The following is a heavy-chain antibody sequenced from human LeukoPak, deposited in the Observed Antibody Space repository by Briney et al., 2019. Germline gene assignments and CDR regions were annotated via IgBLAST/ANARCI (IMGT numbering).Heavy chain of an antibody. CDR3: ARMLRFGDVPDAFDI. CDR2: IYTSGST. J-gene: IGHJ3*02. D-gene: IGHD3-10*01. CDR1: GGSISSYY. Sequence: SETLSLTCTVSGGSISSYYWSWIRQPAGKGLEWIGRIYTSGSTNYNPSLKSRVTMSVDTSKNQFSLKLSSVTAADTAVYYCARMLRFGDVPDAFDIWGQGTMVTVSS. V-gene: IGHV4-4*07.